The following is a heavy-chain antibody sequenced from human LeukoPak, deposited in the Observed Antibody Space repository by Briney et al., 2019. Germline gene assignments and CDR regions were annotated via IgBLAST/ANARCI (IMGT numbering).Heavy chain of an antibody. CDR3: AREYSSSWFIFDY. CDR1: GFTFNSYA. J-gene: IGHJ4*02. Sequence: GGSLRLSCAGTGFTFNSYAMTWVRQAPGKGLEWVSTISGSRGSSFYADSVKGRFTISRDNSKNTVNLQMNSLRADDTAVYYCAREYSSSWFIFDYWGQGTLVTVSS. D-gene: IGHD6-13*01. V-gene: IGHV3-23*01. CDR2: ISGSRGSS.